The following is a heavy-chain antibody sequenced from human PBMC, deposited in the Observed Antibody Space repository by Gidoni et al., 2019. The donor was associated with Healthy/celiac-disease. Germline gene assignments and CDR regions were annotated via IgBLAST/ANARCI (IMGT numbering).Heavy chain of an antibody. CDR2: ISGSGGST. CDR3: AKRGVDYDN. Sequence: VRLFVTGGGLVQPGGSPRLSCSASGFTFSSYAMSWVRQAPGKGLEWVSAISGSGGSTYYADSVKGRFTISRDNAKNTLYRQMKSQRGEDTVVYDCAKRGVDYDNWGQGTLVTVSS. D-gene: IGHD2-15*01. V-gene: IGHV3-23*01. CDR1: GFTFSSYA. J-gene: IGHJ4*02.